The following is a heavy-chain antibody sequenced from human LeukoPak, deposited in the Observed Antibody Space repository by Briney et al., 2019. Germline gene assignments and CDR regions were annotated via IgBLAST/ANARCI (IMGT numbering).Heavy chain of an antibody. V-gene: IGHV3-7*04. J-gene: IGHJ3*02. CDR2: IKQDGSEK. Sequence: GGCLRLSCVASGFTFSTYAMSWVRRAPGKGLEWVANIKQDGSEKYYVDSVKGRFTISKDNAKNSLYLQMNSLRAEDTAVYYCARGITMVRGVIIGFAFDIWGQGTMVTVSS. CDR3: ARGITMVRGVIIGFAFDI. D-gene: IGHD3-10*01. CDR1: GFTFSTYA.